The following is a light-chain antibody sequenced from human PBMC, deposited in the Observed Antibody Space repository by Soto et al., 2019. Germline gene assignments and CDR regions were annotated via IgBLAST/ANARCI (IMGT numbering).Light chain of an antibody. Sequence: EIVLTQSPATLSLSPGERATLSCRASQSVSIYLAWYQQEPGQAPRLLIYDASNRATGIPARFSGSGSGTDFTLTISSLEPEDFAVYYCQQRSTWPITFGQGTRLEIK. CDR3: QQRSTWPIT. CDR1: QSVSIY. V-gene: IGKV3-11*01. J-gene: IGKJ5*01. CDR2: DAS.